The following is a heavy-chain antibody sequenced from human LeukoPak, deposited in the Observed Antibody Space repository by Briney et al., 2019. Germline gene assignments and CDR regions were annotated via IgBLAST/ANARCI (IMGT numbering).Heavy chain of an antibody. V-gene: IGHV3-48*01. J-gene: IGHJ6*02. CDR2: ISSSSTI. CDR3: ARGLCSGGSCYSLTYYYYGMDV. Sequence: QTGVSLRLYCAASGFTFRSYSMNWVRQAQGKGLEWVSYISSSSTIYYADSVKGRFTISRDNAKNSLYLQMNSLRAEDTAVYYCARGLCSGGSCYSLTYYYYGMDVWGQGTTVTVSS. D-gene: IGHD2-15*01. CDR1: GFTFRSYS.